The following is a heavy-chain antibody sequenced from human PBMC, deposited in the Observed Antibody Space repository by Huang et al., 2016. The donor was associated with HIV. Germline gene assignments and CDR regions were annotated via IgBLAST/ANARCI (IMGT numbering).Heavy chain of an antibody. V-gene: IGHV3-7*01. J-gene: IGHJ6*02. D-gene: IGHD1-7*01. Sequence: VESGGRLVQPGGSIRLSCVGSTLRFCAYWMSWVRQSPGKWLEWVAKIKKDESEKYYVDSVKGRFNISRDNAKKVLFLEMNNVRVEDTATYYCATKTAAMDIWGQGTTVTVS. CDR2: IKKDESEK. CDR1: TLRFCAYW. CDR3: ATKTAAMDI.